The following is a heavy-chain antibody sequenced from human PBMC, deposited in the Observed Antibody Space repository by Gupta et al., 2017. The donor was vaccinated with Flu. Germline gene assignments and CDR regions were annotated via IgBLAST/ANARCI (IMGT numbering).Heavy chain of an antibody. CDR3: ERGHWDK. J-gene: IGHJ4*02. CDR2: ISSSAVT. V-gene: IGHV3-48*03. Sequence: CTASGFDFNRYEMSWVRQAPGRGLEWVALISSSAVTYYTDPVRGRFTISRDNAKNLLYLQMSRLRAEDTAVDDCERGHWDKWGQGTQVTVS. CDR1: GFDFNRYE. D-gene: IGHD1-26*01.